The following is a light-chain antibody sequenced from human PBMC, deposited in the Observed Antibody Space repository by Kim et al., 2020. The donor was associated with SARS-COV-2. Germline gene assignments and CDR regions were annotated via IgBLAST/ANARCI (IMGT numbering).Light chain of an antibody. CDR1: QSVSSK. Sequence: EIVMTQSPATLSVSPGERATLSCRASQSVSSKLVWYQQKPGQAPRPLIYGASTRATGIPARFSGSGSGTEFTLTITSLQSEDFAVYYCQQYDNWPRTFGQGTKVDIK. J-gene: IGKJ1*01. V-gene: IGKV3-15*01. CDR2: GAS. CDR3: QQYDNWPRT.